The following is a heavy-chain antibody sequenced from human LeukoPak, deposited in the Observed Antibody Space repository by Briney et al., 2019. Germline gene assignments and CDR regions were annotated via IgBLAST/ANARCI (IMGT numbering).Heavy chain of an antibody. CDR3: ARKTTVTPRYYYYYFMDV. Sequence: PSETLSLTCTVSGGSITGYYWSWIRQPPGKGLEWIGEINHSGSTNYNPSLKSRVTISVDTSKNQFSLKLSSVTAADTAVYYCARKTTVTPRYYYYYFMDVWGKGTTVTVSS. CDR2: INHSGST. J-gene: IGHJ6*03. D-gene: IGHD4-11*01. V-gene: IGHV4-34*01. CDR1: GGSITGYY.